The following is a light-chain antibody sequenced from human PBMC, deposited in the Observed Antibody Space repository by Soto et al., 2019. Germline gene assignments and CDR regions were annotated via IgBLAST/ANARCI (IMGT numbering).Light chain of an antibody. CDR3: QQYGSSPIT. CDR1: QSVSNNY. J-gene: IGKJ5*01. CDR2: GAS. V-gene: IGKV3-20*01. Sequence: EILMTQSPGTLCLSPGGRATLSCTGSQSVSNNYLAWYQQKPGQAPRLLIYGASSRATGIPDRFSGSGSGTDFTLTISRLEPEDFAVYYCQQYGSSPITFGQGTRLEIK.